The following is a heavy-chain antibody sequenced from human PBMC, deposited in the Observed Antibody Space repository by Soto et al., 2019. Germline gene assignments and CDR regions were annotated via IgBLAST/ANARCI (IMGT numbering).Heavy chain of an antibody. CDR1: GGSISSGDYY. J-gene: IGHJ6*02. V-gene: IGHV4-30-4*01. Sequence: SETLSLTCTVSGGSISSGDYYWSWIRQPPGKGLEWIGYIYYSGGTYYNPSLKSRVTISVDTSKNQFSLKLSSVTAADTAVYYCAITRIYGSGSYYYYYGMDVWGQGTTVTVSS. CDR2: IYYSGGT. D-gene: IGHD3-10*01. CDR3: AITRIYGSGSYYYYYGMDV.